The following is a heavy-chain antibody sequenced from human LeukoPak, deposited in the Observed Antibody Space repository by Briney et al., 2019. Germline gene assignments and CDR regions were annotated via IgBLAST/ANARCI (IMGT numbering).Heavy chain of an antibody. CDR2: INGDGSST. D-gene: IGHD3-22*01. J-gene: IGHJ6*03. CDR1: GFSFSNYG. V-gene: IGHV3-74*01. CDR3: AKEGYYYDSSGYYALLHYYYYYMDV. Sequence: PGGSLRLSCAASGFSFSNYGMNWVRQAPGKGLVWVSRINGDGSSTSYADSVKGRFTISRDNAKNTLYLQMNSLRAEDTAVYYCAKEGYYYDSSGYYALLHYYYYYMDVWGKGTTVTISS.